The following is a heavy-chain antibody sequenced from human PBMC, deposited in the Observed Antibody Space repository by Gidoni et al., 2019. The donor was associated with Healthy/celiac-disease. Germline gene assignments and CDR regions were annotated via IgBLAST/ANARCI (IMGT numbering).Heavy chain of an antibody. CDR3: ARDPPGDAFDI. CDR2: ISSSSSTI. V-gene: IGHV3-48*04. J-gene: IGHJ3*02. CDR1: GFTFSSYS. Sequence: EVQLVESGGGLVQPGGSLRLSCAASGFTFSSYSMNWVRQAPGKGLEWVSYISSSSSTIYYADSVKGRFTISRDNAKNSLYLQMNSLRAEDTAVYYCARDPPGDAFDIWGQGTMVTVSS.